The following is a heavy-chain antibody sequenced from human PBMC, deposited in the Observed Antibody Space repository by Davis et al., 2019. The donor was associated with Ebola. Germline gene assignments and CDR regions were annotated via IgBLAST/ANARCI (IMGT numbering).Heavy chain of an antibody. J-gene: IGHJ4*02. CDR2: ISYDGSNK. V-gene: IGHV3-30*03. CDR1: GFTFSSYG. CDR3: AREMATGFDY. D-gene: IGHD5-24*01. Sequence: LSLTCAASGFTFSSYGMHWVRQAPGKGLEWVAVISYDGSNKYYADSVKGRFTISRDNAKNSLYLQMNSLRAEDTAVYYCAREMATGFDYWGQGTLVTVSS.